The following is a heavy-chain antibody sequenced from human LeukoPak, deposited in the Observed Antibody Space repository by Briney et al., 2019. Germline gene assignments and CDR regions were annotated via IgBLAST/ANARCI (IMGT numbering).Heavy chain of an antibody. CDR3: ATSGYSYGLQH. Sequence: SETLSLTCAVYGGSFSGYYWSWIRQPPGKGLEWIGEINHSGSTNYNPSLKSRVTISVDTSKKQFSLELTSVTAADTAVYYCATSGYSYGLQHWGQGTLVTVSS. J-gene: IGHJ4*02. V-gene: IGHV4-34*01. CDR2: INHSGST. CDR1: GGSFSGYY. D-gene: IGHD5-18*01.